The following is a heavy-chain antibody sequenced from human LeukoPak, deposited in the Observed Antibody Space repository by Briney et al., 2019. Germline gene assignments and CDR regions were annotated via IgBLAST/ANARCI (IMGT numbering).Heavy chain of an antibody. V-gene: IGHV3-53*01. D-gene: IGHD2-2*01. CDR1: GFTVSSNY. CDR3: AKLTRGYCSSTACPNWFDP. J-gene: IGHJ5*02. Sequence: GGSLRLSCAASGFTVSSNYMSWVRQAPGEGLEWVSDISDSGGTTYYADSVKGRFTISRENSKNTLYLQMNSLRGEDTAVYYCAKLTRGYCSSTACPNWFDPWGQGNLVTVSS. CDR2: ISDSGGTT.